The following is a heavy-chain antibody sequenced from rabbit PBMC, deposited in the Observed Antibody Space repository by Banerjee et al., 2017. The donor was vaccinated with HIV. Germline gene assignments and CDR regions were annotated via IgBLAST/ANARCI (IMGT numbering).Heavy chain of an antibody. D-gene: IGHD4-2*01. CDR3: ARGWYTWNYAADTYALNL. J-gene: IGHJ4*01. CDR2: INTISGDT. Sequence: QEQLEESGGDLVKPGRSLTLTCTASGFSFSDKYVMCWVRQAPGKGLEWIGCINTISGDTVYASWAKGRFTISKTSSTTVTLQMTSLTAADTATYFCARGWYTWNYAADTYALNLWGPGTLVTVS. V-gene: IGHV1S45*01. CDR1: GFSFSDKYV.